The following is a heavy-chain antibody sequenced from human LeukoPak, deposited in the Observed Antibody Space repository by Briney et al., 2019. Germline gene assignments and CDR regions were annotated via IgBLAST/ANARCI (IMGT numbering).Heavy chain of an antibody. J-gene: IGHJ5*02. CDR2: IYTSGST. Sequence: PSETLSLTCTVSGGSISSYYWSWIRQPAGKGLEWIGRIYTSGSTNYNPSLKSRVTMSVDTSKNQFSLKLSSVTAADTAVYYCARGFSDYYDSSGYYPNWFDPWGQGTLVTVSS. CDR1: GGSISSYY. V-gene: IGHV4-4*07. D-gene: IGHD3-22*01. CDR3: ARGFSDYYDSSGYYPNWFDP.